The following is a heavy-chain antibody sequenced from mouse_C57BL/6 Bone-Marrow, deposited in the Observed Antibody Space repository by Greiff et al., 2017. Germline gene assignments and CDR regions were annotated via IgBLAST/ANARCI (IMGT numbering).Heavy chain of an antibody. CDR3: ARVRGLLRDYFDY. CDR1: GYAFTNYL. CDR2: INPGSGGT. Sequence: QVQLQQSGAELVRPGTSVKVSCKASGYAFTNYLIEWVKQRPGQGLEWIGVINPGSGGTNYNEKFKGKATLTADKSSSTAYMQLSSLTSKDSEVYFYARVRGLLRDYFDYWGQGTTLTVSS. V-gene: IGHV1-54*01. J-gene: IGHJ2*01. D-gene: IGHD1-1*01.